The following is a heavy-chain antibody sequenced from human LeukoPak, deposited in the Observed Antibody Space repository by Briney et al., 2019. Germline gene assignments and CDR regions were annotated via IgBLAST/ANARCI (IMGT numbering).Heavy chain of an antibody. CDR1: GYTFTSYG. Sequence: GASVKVSCKASGYTFTSYGISWVRQAPGQGLEWMGWISAYNGNTNYAQKLQGRVTMTTDTSTSTAYMELRSLRSDDTAVYYCARDMSEQWLVPSYYYYGMDVWGKGTTVTVSS. CDR3: ARDMSEQWLVPSYYYYGMDV. CDR2: ISAYNGNT. V-gene: IGHV1-18*04. D-gene: IGHD6-19*01. J-gene: IGHJ6*04.